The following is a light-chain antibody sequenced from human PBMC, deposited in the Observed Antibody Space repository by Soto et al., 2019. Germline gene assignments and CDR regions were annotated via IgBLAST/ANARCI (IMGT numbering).Light chain of an antibody. CDR3: NSYAGGNNWV. CDR1: SSDVGGYNY. J-gene: IGLJ3*02. CDR2: EVS. V-gene: IGLV2-8*01. Sequence: QSALTQPPSASGSPGQSVTISCTGTSSDVGGYNYVSWYQHHPGKAPKLIIYEVSNRPSGVPDRFSGSKSGNTASLTVSGLQAEDEADYYCNSYAGGNNWVFGGGTKLTVL.